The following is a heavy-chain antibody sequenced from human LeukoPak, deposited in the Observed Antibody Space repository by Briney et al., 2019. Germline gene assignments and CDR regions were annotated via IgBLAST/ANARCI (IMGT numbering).Heavy chain of an antibody. CDR2: ISGSGGST. CDR1: GFTFSSYA. J-gene: IGHJ2*01. CDR3: AKGVHYGDYVSWYFDL. V-gene: IGHV3-23*01. D-gene: IGHD4-17*01. Sequence: PGGSLRLSCAASGFTFSSYAMSWVRQAPGKGLEWVSAISGSGGSTYYADSVKGRFTISRDNSKNTLYLQMNSLRAEDTAVYYCAKGVHYGDYVSWYFDLWGRGTLVTVSS.